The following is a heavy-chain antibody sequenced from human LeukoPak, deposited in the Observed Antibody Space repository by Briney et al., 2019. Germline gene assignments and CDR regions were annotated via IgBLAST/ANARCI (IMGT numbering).Heavy chain of an antibody. CDR2: ISGTGGRT. Sequence: PGGSLRLSCAASGFTFNSYVINWVRRAPGKGLEWVSAISGTGGRTYYADSVKGRFTISRDNSKNTLYLQMNSLRGEDTAVYYCAKSRSPYSSGWYPFTYWGQGTLVTVSS. CDR3: AKSRSPYSSGWYPFTY. V-gene: IGHV3-23*01. CDR1: GFTFNSYV. J-gene: IGHJ4*02. D-gene: IGHD6-19*01.